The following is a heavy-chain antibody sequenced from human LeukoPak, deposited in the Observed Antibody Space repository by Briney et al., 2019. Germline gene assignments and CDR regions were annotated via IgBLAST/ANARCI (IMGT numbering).Heavy chain of an antibody. CDR1: GFTFSGYT. Sequence: GGSLRLSCAASGFTFSGYTMNWVRQAPGKGLEWVSSISISGSYIYYADSGKGCFTISRDDAKNSLDLQMNSLRAEDTAVYYCARDMWLQLTRRDYMDVWGKGTTVTVSS. J-gene: IGHJ6*03. CDR2: ISISGSYI. V-gene: IGHV3-21*01. D-gene: IGHD5-18*01. CDR3: ARDMWLQLTRRDYMDV.